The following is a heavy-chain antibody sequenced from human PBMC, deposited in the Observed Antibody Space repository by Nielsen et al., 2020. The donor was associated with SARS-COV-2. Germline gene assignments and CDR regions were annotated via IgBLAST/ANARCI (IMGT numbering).Heavy chain of an antibody. D-gene: IGHD3-10*01. J-gene: IGHJ4*02. CDR3: ARASLWFGEPSYFDY. CDR2: IIPILGIA. V-gene: IGHV1-69*02. CDR1: GGTFSSYT. Sequence: SVKVSCKASGGTFSSYTISWVRQAPGQGLEWMGRIIPILGIANYAQKFQGRVTITADKSTSTAYMELSSLRSEDTAVYYCARASLWFGEPSYFDYWGQGTLVAVSS.